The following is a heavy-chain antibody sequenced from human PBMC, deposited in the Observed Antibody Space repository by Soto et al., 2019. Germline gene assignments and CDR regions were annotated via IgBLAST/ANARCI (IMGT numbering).Heavy chain of an antibody. CDR3: ATWHEREHAYDV. J-gene: IGHJ3*01. CDR2: LYDVDGS. V-gene: IGHV3-53*01. D-gene: IGHD1-1*01. Sequence: LRLSCAAFGLTISGKKYVAWVRQAPGKGLEWVSALYDVDGSFYADSVKGRFTTSSDSSKTTVYLQMNDLRPDDTAVYYCATWHEREHAYDVWGQGTTVTVSS. CDR1: GLTISGKKY.